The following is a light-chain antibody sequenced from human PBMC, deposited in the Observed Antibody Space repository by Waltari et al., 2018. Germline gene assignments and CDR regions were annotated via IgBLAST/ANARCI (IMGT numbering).Light chain of an antibody. CDR1: QSVSTK. Sequence: EIVLTQSPATLSVSPGERATLSCRASQSVSTKVAGYQQRPGQAPRLLIYAASSRATGVPARFGGSGSETDFTLTISGLQSEDFAVYYCQHYEGWPPWTFGQGTKV. J-gene: IGKJ1*01. CDR3: QHYEGWPPWT. CDR2: AAS. V-gene: IGKV3-15*01.